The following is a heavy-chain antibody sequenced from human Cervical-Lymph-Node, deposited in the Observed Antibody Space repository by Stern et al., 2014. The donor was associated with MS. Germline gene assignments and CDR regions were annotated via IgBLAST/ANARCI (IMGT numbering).Heavy chain of an antibody. D-gene: IGHD1-1*01. V-gene: IGHV1-2*04. CDR2: INPTKGGT. CDR3: ARASTTANNYYDGVDV. CDR1: GYTFTDYY. J-gene: IGHJ6*02. Sequence: QVQLVQSGAEVKNPGASVKVSCKASGYTFTDYYMQWMRQAPGQGLEWKGWINPTKGGTKSAQKFQGWFTMTRDTSTSTAYMELSRLRSDDTAIYYCARASTTANNYYDGVDVWGQGTTVTVTS.